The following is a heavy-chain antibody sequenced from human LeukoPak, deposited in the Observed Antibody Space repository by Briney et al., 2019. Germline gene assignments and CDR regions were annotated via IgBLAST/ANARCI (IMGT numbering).Heavy chain of an antibody. V-gene: IGHV4-38-2*02. Sequence: PSETLSLTCTVSGYSISSGYYWGWIRQPPGKGLEWIGSIYHSGSTYYNPSLKSRVTISVDTSKNQFSLKLSCVTAADTAVYYCASLYGDSPDPFDYWGQGTLVTVSS. CDR1: GYSISSGYY. CDR3: ASLYGDSPDPFDY. J-gene: IGHJ4*02. CDR2: IYHSGST. D-gene: IGHD4-17*01.